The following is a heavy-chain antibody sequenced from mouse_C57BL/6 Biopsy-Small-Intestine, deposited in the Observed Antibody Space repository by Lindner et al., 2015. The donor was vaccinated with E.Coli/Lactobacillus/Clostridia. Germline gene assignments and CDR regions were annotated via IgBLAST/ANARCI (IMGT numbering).Heavy chain of an antibody. CDR1: GDTSSRFA. D-gene: IGHD2-3*01. V-gene: IGHV1-63*01. Sequence: SVKVSCKASGDTSSRFAISWVRQAPGEGLEWMGRIIPVFDTTTYAQKFQGRLTISADKSTNTAFMELSSLTFEDTAMYYCATDIIYDTSAYIPYGMDVWGQGTTVTVSS. J-gene: IGHJ1*01. CDR2: IIPVFDTT. CDR3: ATDIIYDTSAYIPYGMDV.